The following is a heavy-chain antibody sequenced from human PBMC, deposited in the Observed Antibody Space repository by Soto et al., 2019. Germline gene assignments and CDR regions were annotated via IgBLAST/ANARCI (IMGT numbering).Heavy chain of an antibody. J-gene: IGHJ6*03. CDR3: AREDSYKYCSSTSCYYYYYMDV. D-gene: IGHD2-2*01. Sequence: SETLSLTCTVSGGSISSYYWSWIRQPPGKGLEWIGYIYYSGSTNYNPSLKSRVTISVDTSKNQFSLKLSSVTAADTAVYYCAREDSYKYCSSTSCYYYYYMDVWGKGTTVTVSS. CDR2: IYYSGST. V-gene: IGHV4-59*01. CDR1: GGSISSYY.